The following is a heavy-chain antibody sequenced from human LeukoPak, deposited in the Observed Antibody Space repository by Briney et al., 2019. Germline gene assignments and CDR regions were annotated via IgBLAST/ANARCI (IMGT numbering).Heavy chain of an antibody. Sequence: NTSETLSLTCTVSGGSISSSSYYWGWIRQPPGKGLEWIGSIYYSGSTNYNPSLKSRVTISVDTSKNQFSLKLSSVTAADTAVYYCARATVGIQLWLGAFDIWGQGTMVTVSS. D-gene: IGHD5-18*01. J-gene: IGHJ3*02. CDR2: IYYSGST. CDR3: ARATVGIQLWLGAFDI. CDR1: GGSISSSSYY. V-gene: IGHV4-39*07.